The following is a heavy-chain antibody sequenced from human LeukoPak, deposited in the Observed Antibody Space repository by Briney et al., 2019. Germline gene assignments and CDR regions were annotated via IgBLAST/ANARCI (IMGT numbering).Heavy chain of an antibody. CDR1: GLTFSSYW. CDR3: ARDRATAMFDY. Sequence: GGSLRLSCAGSGLTFSSYWMHWVRQAPGKGLVWVSRINSDGSSATYADSVKGRFTISRDNAKNTLYLQMNSLRGEDTAVYYCARDRATAMFDYWAQGTLVTVSS. V-gene: IGHV3-74*01. D-gene: IGHD5-18*01. CDR2: INSDGSSA. J-gene: IGHJ4*02.